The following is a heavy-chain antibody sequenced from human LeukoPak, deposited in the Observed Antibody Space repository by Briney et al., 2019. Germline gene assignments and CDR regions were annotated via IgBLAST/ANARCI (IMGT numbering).Heavy chain of an antibody. CDR2: ISAPGGST. J-gene: IGHJ4*02. CDR3: AKGRGRAPITGDYFDS. V-gene: IGHV3-23*01. Sequence: PGGSLRLSCVASGFTFARNVMSWVRHAPGKGLEWVSSISAPGGSTYYADSVNGRFTISRDNSDNTLSPQMNSLRAGDTAVYYCAKGRGRAPITGDYFDSWGQGTLVTVSS. CDR1: GFTFARNV. D-gene: IGHD3-10*01.